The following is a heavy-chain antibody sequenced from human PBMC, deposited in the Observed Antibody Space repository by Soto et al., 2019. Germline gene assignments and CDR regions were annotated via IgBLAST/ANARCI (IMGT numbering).Heavy chain of an antibody. J-gene: IGHJ5*02. CDR3: ARGPDYYGSFDP. CDR1: GSTFSSYG. CDR2: IYSGGST. Sequence: GGSLRLSCAASGSTFSSYGMNWLRQAPGKGLEWVSVIYSGGSTYYADSVKGRFTIPRHNSKNTLYLQMNSLRDEDTAVYYCARGPDYYGSFDPWGQGTLVTVSS. D-gene: IGHD3-10*01. V-gene: IGHV3-66*02.